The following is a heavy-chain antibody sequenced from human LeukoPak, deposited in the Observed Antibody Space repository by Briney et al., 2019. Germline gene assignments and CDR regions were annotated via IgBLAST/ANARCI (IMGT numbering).Heavy chain of an antibody. CDR1: GFTFDDYA. D-gene: IGHD6-13*01. J-gene: IGHJ6*02. Sequence: QTGGSLRLSCAASGFTFDDYAMHWFRKAPGKGLEGVSGIVGNSGSIGYADSVKGRFTISRDNAKNSLYLQMNSLRAEDTALYYCAKEGGAGSYYYYGMDVWGQGTTVTVSS. CDR2: IVGNSGSI. V-gene: IGHV3-9*01. CDR3: AKEGGAGSYYYYGMDV.